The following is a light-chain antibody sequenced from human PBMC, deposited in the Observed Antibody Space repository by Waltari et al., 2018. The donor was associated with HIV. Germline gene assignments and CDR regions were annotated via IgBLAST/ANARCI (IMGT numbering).Light chain of an antibody. CDR3: CSYTVTGTLNWV. J-gene: IGLJ3*02. CDR1: YNHVGRFNY. Sequence: QSALTQPASVSGSPGQSITISCTGTYNHVGRFNYVSWYQQHPGKAPRLLIYEVTNRPSGVSNRFSGSKSGNTASLTISGLQVEDEAVYYCCSYTVTGTLNWVFGGGTKLTVL. CDR2: EVT. V-gene: IGLV2-14*03.